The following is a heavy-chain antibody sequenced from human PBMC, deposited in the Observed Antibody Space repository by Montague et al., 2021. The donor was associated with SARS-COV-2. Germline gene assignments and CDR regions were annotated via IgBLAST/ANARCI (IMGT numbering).Heavy chain of an antibody. V-gene: IGHV6-1*01. CDR2: TYYTSRWHN. D-gene: IGHD1-26*01. CDR3: AGDGDGWEVPFDF. Sequence: CAISGDSVSRNGVAWTWIRQSPSRGLEYLGRTYYTSRWHNDQAPSVKGRLTVNPDTSKNQFPLHLNSVTPEDAAVYYCAGDGDGWEVPFDFWSQGTLVTVSS. CDR1: GDSVSRNGVA. J-gene: IGHJ4*01.